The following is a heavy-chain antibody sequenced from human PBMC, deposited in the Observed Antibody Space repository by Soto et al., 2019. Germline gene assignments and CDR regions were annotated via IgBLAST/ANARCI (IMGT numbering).Heavy chain of an antibody. CDR1: GFTFSSYA. CDR3: AKERATTTAFDY. CDR2: ISGSGGST. D-gene: IGHD4-17*01. J-gene: IGHJ4*02. Sequence: GVSLRLSCAASGFTFSSYAMSWVRQAPGKGLEWVSAISGSGGSTYYADSVKGRFTISRDNTKNTLFLQMNSLRAEDTAVYYCAKERATTTAFDYWGQGALVTVSS. V-gene: IGHV3-23*01.